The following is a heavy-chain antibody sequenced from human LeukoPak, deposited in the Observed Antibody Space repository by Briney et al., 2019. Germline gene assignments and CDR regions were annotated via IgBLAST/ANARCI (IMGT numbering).Heavy chain of an antibody. CDR1: GFTFSSYA. J-gene: IGHJ4*02. Sequence: GGSLRLSCAASGFTFSSYAMSWVRQAPGKGLEWVSAISGSGGSTYYADSVKGRFTISRDDSKNMLYLQMNSLRAEDTAVYYCAKDSSGWYRDYFDYWGQGTLVTVSS. CDR2: ISGSGGST. D-gene: IGHD6-19*01. V-gene: IGHV3-23*01. CDR3: AKDSSGWYRDYFDY.